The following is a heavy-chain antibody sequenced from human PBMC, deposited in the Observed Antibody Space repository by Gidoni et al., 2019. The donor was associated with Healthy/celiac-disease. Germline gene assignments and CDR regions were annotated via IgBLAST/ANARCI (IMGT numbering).Heavy chain of an antibody. V-gene: IGHV3-21*01. CDR2: ISSSSSYI. CDR1: GFTFSSYS. J-gene: IGHJ4*02. Sequence: EVQLVESGGGLVKPGGSLRLSCAASGFTFSSYSMTWVRQAPGKGLEWVSSISSSSSYIYYADSVKGRFTISRDNAKNSLYLQMNSLRAEDTAVYYCARGGVTIFGVVTQQDYFDYWGQGTLVTVSS. CDR3: ARGGVTIFGVVTQQDYFDY. D-gene: IGHD3-3*01.